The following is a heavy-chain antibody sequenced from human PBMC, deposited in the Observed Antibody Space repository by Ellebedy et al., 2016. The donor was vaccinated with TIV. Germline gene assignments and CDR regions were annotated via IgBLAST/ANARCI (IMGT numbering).Heavy chain of an antibody. J-gene: IGHJ5*02. D-gene: IGHD1-14*01. CDR3: ARNRAPPASDGIRPPRGPINWFDP. CDR1: GYTFSGHY. V-gene: IGHV1-2*02. CDR2: IHPNSGIA. Sequence: AVSVKVSCKASGYTFSGHYMHWARQAPGQGLEWIGWIHPNSGIAHPSLKFQGRVTITADASVSTAYMEFSGLRSDDTAIYYCARNRAPPASDGIRPPRGPINWFDPWGQGTLVTVSS.